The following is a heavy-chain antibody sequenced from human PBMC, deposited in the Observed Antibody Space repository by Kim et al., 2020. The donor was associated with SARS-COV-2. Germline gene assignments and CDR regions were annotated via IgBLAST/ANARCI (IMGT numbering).Heavy chain of an antibody. V-gene: IGHV4-34*01. Sequence: SETLSLTCAVYGGSFSGYYWSWIRQPPGKGLEWIGEINHSGSTNYNPSLKSRVTISVDTSKNQFSLKLSSVTAADTAVYYCARDRPTRIAALYYYYYYMDVWGKGTTVTVSS. J-gene: IGHJ6*03. D-gene: IGHD6-13*01. CDR1: GGSFSGYY. CDR2: INHSGST. CDR3: ARDRPTRIAALYYYYYYMDV.